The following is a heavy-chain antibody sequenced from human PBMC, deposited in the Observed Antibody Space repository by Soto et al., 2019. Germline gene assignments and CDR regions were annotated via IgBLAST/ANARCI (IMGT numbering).Heavy chain of an antibody. J-gene: IGHJ5*02. CDR1: GGSVSSGSFY. CDR3: ATGRSEVVPGAMDT. CDR2: IYDNRTF. V-gene: IGHV4-61*01. D-gene: IGHD2-2*01. Sequence: SETLSLTCTVSGGSVSSGSFYWSWIRQPPGKGLEWIGFIYDNRTFNYNPSLKSRLTMSVDTSKNQFSLRLTSVTAADTAVYYCATGRSEVVPGAMDTWGRGTLVTVSS.